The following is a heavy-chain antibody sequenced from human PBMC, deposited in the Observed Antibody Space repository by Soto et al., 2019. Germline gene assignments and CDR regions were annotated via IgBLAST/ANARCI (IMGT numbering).Heavy chain of an antibody. J-gene: IGHJ4*02. CDR3: ARDFRGYSYGFDY. Sequence: ETLSLTCTVSGGSISSYYWSWIRQPPGKGLEWIGYIYYSGSTNYNPSLKSRVTISVDTSKNQFSLKLSSVTAADTAVYYCARDFRGYSYGFDYWGQGTLVTVSS. CDR1: GGSISSYY. V-gene: IGHV4-59*01. CDR2: IYYSGST. D-gene: IGHD5-18*01.